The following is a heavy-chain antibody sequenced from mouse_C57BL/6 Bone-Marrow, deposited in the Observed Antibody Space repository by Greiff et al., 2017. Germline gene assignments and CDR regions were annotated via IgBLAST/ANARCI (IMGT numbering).Heavy chain of an antibody. D-gene: IGHD2-3*01. CDR1: GFTFSDYY. V-gene: IGHV5-12*01. CDR2: ISNGGGST. J-gene: IGHJ3*01. Sequence: EVKLMESGGGLVQPGGSLKLSCAASGFTFSDYYMYWVRQTPEKRLEWVAYISNGGGSTSYPDTVQGRFTISRDNAKNTLYLQMSRLKSEDTAMYYCARHGRDGLAWFAYWGQGTLVTVSA. CDR3: ARHGRDGLAWFAY.